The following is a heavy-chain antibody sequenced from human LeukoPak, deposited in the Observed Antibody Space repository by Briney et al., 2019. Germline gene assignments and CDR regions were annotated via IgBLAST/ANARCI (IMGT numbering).Heavy chain of an antibody. Sequence: QPGGSLRLSCAASGFTFSSYAMSWVRQAPGKGLERVSAISGSGGSTYYADSVKGRFTISRDNSKNTLYLQMNSLRAEDTAVYYCAKDSLRYDILTGYYVYWGQGTLVTVSS. V-gene: IGHV3-23*01. D-gene: IGHD3-9*01. CDR1: GFTFSSYA. CDR3: AKDSLRYDILTGYYVY. CDR2: ISGSGGST. J-gene: IGHJ4*02.